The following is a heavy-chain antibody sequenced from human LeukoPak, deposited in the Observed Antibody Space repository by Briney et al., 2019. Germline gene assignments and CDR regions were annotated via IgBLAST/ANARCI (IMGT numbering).Heavy chain of an antibody. V-gene: IGHV3-21*01. D-gene: IGHD4-17*01. CDR2: ISSSSSYI. J-gene: IGHJ3*02. CDR1: GFTFSSYS. CDR3: ARDRSPYGDYAIDI. Sequence: PGGSLRLSCAASGFTFSSYSMNWVRQAPGKGLEWVSSISSSSSYIYYADSVKGRFTISRDNAKNSLYLQMNSLRAEDTAVYYCARDRSPYGDYAIDIWGRGTMVTVSS.